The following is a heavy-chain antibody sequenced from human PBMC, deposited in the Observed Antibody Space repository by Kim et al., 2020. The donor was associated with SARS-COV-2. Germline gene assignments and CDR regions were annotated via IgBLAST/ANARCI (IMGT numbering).Heavy chain of an antibody. CDR2: ISPYNGNT. Sequence: ASVKVSCKASGYTFTSYGISWVRQAPGQVLEWMGWISPYNGNTKYAQKLQGRGTMSADTSTTTAYMELRSLRSDDTAVYYCARDGDLPDYWGQGTLVTVS. CDR1: GYTFTSYG. D-gene: IGHD7-27*01. V-gene: IGHV1-18*01. J-gene: IGHJ4*02. CDR3: ARDGDLPDY.